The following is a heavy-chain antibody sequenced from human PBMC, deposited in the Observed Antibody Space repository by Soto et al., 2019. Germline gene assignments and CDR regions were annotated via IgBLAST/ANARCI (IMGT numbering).Heavy chain of an antibody. CDR2: SSNSGSFT. V-gene: IGHV3-11*06. J-gene: IGHJ4*02. D-gene: IGHD1-1*01. Sequence: GGSLRLSCAASVFTLSDHYMSLIRQAPRKGLEWIGYSSNSGSFTRYADSVKGRFSISRDNAKNSLYLQISSLRGDDTAIYYCVRSGEKYNLLEHWGPGT. CDR1: VFTLSDHY. CDR3: VRSGEKYNLLEH.